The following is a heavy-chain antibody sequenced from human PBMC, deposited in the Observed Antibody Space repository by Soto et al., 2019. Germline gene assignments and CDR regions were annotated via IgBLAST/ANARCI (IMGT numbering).Heavy chain of an antibody. CDR1: GFTFSDYY. V-gene: IGHV3-11*06. CDR3: ARDMWQLVYYFDY. Sequence: QVQLVESGGGLVKPGGSLRLSCAASGFTFSDYYMSWIRQAPGKGLEWVSYISSSSSYTNYADSVKGRFTISRDNAKNSLYLQMNSLRAEDTAVYYCARDMWQLVYYFDYWGQGTLVTVSS. CDR2: ISSSSSYT. D-gene: IGHD6-6*01. J-gene: IGHJ4*02.